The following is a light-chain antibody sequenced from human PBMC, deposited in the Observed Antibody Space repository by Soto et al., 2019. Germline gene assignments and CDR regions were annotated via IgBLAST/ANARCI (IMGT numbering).Light chain of an antibody. CDR3: CSYEGSYVV. V-gene: IGLV2-11*01. CDR2: DVS. CDR1: SSDVGGYNY. J-gene: IGLJ2*01. Sequence: QSVLTQPRSVSESPRQSVTISCTGTSSDVGGYNYVSWYQHHPGKAPKLMIYDVSKGPSGVPDRFSGSKSGNTASLTISGLQAEDEADYYCCSYEGSYVVFGGGTKVTV.